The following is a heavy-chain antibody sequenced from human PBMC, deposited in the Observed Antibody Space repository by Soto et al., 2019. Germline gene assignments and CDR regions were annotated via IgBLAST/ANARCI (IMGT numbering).Heavy chain of an antibody. CDR3: ARIQGYHAFDI. V-gene: IGHV3-23*01. CDR2: ISGTGTGT. Sequence: PGGSLRLSCVASGFTFSIYAMSWVRQAPGEGLDWVSSISGTGTGTYYADSVKGRSTISRDNSKNTLYLQMNSLRAEDTAVYYCARIQGYHAFDIWGQGTMVTVSS. CDR1: GFTFSIYA. J-gene: IGHJ3*02. D-gene: IGHD5-18*01.